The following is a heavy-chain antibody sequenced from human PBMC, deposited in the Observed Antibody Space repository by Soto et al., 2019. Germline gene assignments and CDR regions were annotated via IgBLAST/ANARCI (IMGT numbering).Heavy chain of an antibody. CDR3: ATSNYYESGTFPQAPFDY. J-gene: IGHJ4*02. CDR1: GFTFTNAW. V-gene: IGHV3-15*01. D-gene: IGHD3-10*01. Sequence: GGSLRLSCGASGFTFTNAWMSWVRQPPGKGLDWVGRIKSKTDGGTTDYATPVKGRFSISRDDSKNTLYLQLNSLKTEDTAIYYCATSNYYESGTFPQAPFDYWGQGTLVTVSS. CDR2: IKSKTDGGTT.